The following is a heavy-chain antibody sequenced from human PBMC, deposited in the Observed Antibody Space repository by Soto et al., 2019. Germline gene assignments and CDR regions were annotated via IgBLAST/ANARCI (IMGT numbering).Heavy chain of an antibody. D-gene: IGHD3-22*01. CDR2: IYYSGST. V-gene: IGHV4-39*01. Sequence: SETLSLTCTVSGGSISSGGYYWSWIRQHPGKGLEWIGSIYYSGSTYYNPSLKSRVTISVDTSKNQFSLKLSSVTAADTAVYYCARQFRSSYYYDSSGLGHNWFDPWGQGTLVTVSS. CDR1: GGSISSGGYY. CDR3: ARQFRSSYYYDSSGLGHNWFDP. J-gene: IGHJ5*02.